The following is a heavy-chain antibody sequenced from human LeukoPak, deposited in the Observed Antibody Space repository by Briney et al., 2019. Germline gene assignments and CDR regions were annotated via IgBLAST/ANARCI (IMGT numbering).Heavy chain of an antibody. V-gene: IGHV1-18*01. CDR2: INPYNGDT. J-gene: IGHJ6*03. CDR1: SYTFTNNG. D-gene: IGHD1-14*01. CDR3: VREVFGYMDV. Sequence: GASVKVSCKASSYTFTNNGINWVRQAPGQGLEWMGWINPYNGDTSYEQKLQGRVTMTTDTSTSTAYTELRSLRSDDTAVYYCVREVFGYMDVWGKGTTVTVSS.